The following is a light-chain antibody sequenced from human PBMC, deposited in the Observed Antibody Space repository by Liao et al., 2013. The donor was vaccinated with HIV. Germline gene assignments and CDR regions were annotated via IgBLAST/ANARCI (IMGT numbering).Light chain of an antibody. Sequence: SYELTQPPSVSESPGQTAIITCSGEKLGDKYVRWYQQKPGQSPVLVIYQDSKRPSGIPERFSGSNSGNTATLTISGTQAMDEADYYCQAWDSSTVVFGGGTKLTVL. J-gene: IGLJ3*02. V-gene: IGLV3-1*01. CDR1: KLGDKY. CDR2: QDS. CDR3: QAWDSSTVV.